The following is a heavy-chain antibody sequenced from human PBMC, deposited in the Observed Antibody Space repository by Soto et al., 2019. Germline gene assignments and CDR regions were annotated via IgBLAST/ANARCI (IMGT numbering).Heavy chain of an antibody. CDR2: ISDRGDI. V-gene: IGHV4-59*08. CDR1: GISITSSY. Sequence: TLSLTCTVSGISITSSYWNWFRQSPGKGLEWIGQISDRGDINYNPPLESRVAISTDTSKNHVSLTLTAVNAADTAVYFCARGRHWFGPWGQGTLVTVSS. J-gene: IGHJ5*02. CDR3: ARGRHWFGP.